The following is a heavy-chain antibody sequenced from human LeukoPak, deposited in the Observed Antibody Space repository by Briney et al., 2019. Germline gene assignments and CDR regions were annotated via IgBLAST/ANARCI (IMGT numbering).Heavy chain of an antibody. Sequence: GGSLRLSCAASGFTFSSYAMSWARQAPGKGLEWVTVISGSGGSTYYADSVRGRFTISRDNSKNTLYLQMNSLRGEDTAVYYCAKPYCSSTSCYNYYYMDVWGKGTTVTVSS. CDR1: GFTFSSYA. V-gene: IGHV3-23*01. CDR3: AKPYCSSTSCYNYYYMDV. CDR2: ISGSGGST. D-gene: IGHD2-2*02. J-gene: IGHJ6*03.